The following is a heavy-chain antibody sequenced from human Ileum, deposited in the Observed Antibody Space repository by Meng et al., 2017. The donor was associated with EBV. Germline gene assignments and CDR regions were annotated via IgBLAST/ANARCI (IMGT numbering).Heavy chain of an antibody. CDR2: ISGSGGSA. CDR1: GFSFSDYD. CDR3: AKDVAAGTYFDF. Sequence: QRLEPGGGLVHPGGSLRLSCAASGFSFSDYDISWVRQPPGKGLEWVSAISGSGGSAYYGDSVKGRFTISRDNSKSTVYLHMNSLGADDAAVYYCAKDVAAGTYFDFWGRGTLVTVSS. V-gene: IGHV3-23*01. D-gene: IGHD6-19*01. J-gene: IGHJ4*02.